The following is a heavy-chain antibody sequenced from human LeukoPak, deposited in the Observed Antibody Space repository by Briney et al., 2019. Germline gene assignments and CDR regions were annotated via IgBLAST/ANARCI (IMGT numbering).Heavy chain of an antibody. CDR1: GGSISSGGYS. V-gene: IGHV4-30-2*01. CDR3: ARFDVVAAGFDY. Sequence: SQTLSLTCAVSGGSISSGGYSWSWIRQPPGKGLEWIGYIYHSGSTYYHPSLKSRVTISVDRSKNQFSLKLSSVTAADTAVYYCARFDVVAAGFDYWGQGTLVTVSS. CDR2: IYHSGST. D-gene: IGHD2-15*01. J-gene: IGHJ4*02.